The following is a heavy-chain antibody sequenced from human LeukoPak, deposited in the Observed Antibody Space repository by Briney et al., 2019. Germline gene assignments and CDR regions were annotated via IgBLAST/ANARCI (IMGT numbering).Heavy chain of an antibody. CDR1: GFTFSSYS. V-gene: IGHV3-21*01. J-gene: IGHJ4*02. CDR3: ARARFGVVSTWYFDY. Sequence: PGGSLRLSCAASGFTFSSYSMNWVRQAPGKGLEWVSSISSSSSYIYYADSVKGRFTISRDNAKNSLYLQMNSLRAEDTAVYYCARARFGVVSTWYFDYWGQGTLVTVSS. D-gene: IGHD3-3*01. CDR2: ISSSSSYI.